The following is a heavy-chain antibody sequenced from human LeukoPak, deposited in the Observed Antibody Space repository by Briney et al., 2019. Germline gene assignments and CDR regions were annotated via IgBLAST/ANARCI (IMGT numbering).Heavy chain of an antibody. D-gene: IGHD6-19*01. CDR2: INTDGSST. CDR1: GFTFSSYW. V-gene: IGHV3-74*01. J-gene: IGHJ4*02. CDR3: ASGYSNDWSPNGVDY. Sequence: GGSLRLSCAASGFTFSSYWMHWVRQAPGRGLVWVSHINTDGSSTNYADSVRGRFTVSRDNAKNTLYLQMNSLRAEDTAVYYCASGYSNDWSPNGVDYWGQGTLVTVSS.